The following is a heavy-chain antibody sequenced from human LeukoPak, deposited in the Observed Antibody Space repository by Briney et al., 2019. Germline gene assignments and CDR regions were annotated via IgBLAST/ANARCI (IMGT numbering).Heavy chain of an antibody. Sequence: GGSLRLSCAASGFTFSSYAMSWVRQAPGKGLEWVSAISGSGDNTYYADSVKGRFTISRDNSKNTLYLQMNSLRAEDTAVYYCAKPCPDTAMVIASWFDPWGQGTLVTVSS. V-gene: IGHV3-23*01. CDR2: ISGSGDNT. J-gene: IGHJ5*02. CDR3: AKPCPDTAMVIASWFDP. D-gene: IGHD5-18*01. CDR1: GFTFSSYA.